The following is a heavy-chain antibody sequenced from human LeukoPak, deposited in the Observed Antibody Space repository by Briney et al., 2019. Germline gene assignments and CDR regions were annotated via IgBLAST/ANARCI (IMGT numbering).Heavy chain of an antibody. Sequence: SETLSLTCTVSGGSISSYYWSWIRQPPGKGLEWIGYIYYSGSTNYNPSLKSRVTISVDTSKNQFSLKLSSVTAADTAVYYCARGHGFWTELGAFDIWGQGTMVTVSS. V-gene: IGHV4-59*01. CDR3: ARGHGFWTELGAFDI. CDR1: GGSISSYY. D-gene: IGHD3-3*01. CDR2: IYYSGST. J-gene: IGHJ3*02.